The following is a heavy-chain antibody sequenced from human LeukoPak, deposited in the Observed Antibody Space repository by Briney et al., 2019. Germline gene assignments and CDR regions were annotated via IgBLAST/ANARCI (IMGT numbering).Heavy chain of an antibody. Sequence: GASVKVSCKASGYTFTGYYMHWVRQAPGQGLEWMGWINPNSGGTNYAQKFQGRVTMTRDTSISTAYMELSRLRSDDTAVYYCAIGAFFGVVIVRLNRLDYWGQGTLVTVSS. CDR2: INPNSGGT. D-gene: IGHD3-3*01. V-gene: IGHV1-2*02. J-gene: IGHJ4*02. CDR3: AIGAFFGVVIVRLNRLDY. CDR1: GYTFTGYY.